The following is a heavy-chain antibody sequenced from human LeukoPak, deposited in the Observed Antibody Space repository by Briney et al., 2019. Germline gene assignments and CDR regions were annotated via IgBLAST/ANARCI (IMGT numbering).Heavy chain of an antibody. CDR2: INHSGST. J-gene: IGHJ6*02. Sequence: SETLSLTCAVYGGSFSGYYWSWIRQPPGKGLEWIGEINHSGSTNYNPSPKSRVTISVDTSKNQFSLKLSSVTAADTAVYYCARGPGFDFWSGYPRNEYGMDVWGQGTTVTVSS. D-gene: IGHD3-3*01. V-gene: IGHV4-34*01. CDR1: GGSFSGYY. CDR3: ARGPGFDFWSGYPRNEYGMDV.